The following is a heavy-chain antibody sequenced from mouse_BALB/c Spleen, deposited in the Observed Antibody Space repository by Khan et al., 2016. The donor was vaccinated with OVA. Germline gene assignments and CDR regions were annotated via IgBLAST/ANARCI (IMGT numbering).Heavy chain of an antibody. D-gene: IGHD2-1*01. CDR2: ISSAATYT. V-gene: IGHV5-9-1*01. Sequence: EVELVESGGVLLEPGGSLKLSCAAPGFTFSSFVMSWVRQTPERRLEWVATISSAATYTYYPDSVKGRFTISRDNAKNTLYLQMNSLRSDDTATYYCSNGNYGWFAYWGQGTLVTVST. CDR1: GFTFSSFV. J-gene: IGHJ3*01. CDR3: SNGNYGWFAY.